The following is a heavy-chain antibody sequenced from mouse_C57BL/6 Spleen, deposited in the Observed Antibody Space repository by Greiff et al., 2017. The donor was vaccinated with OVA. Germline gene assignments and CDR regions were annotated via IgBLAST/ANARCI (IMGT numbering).Heavy chain of an antibody. CDR1: GYTFTSYW. Sequence: QVQLKQSGAELVRPGSSVKLSCKASGYTFTSYWMHWVKQRPIQGLEWIGNIDPSDSETHYNQKFKDKATLTVDKSSSTAYMQLSSLTSEDSAVYYGASLDGYSSFFAYWGQGTLVTVSA. J-gene: IGHJ3*01. CDR3: ASLDGYSSFFAY. D-gene: IGHD2-3*01. V-gene: IGHV1-52*01. CDR2: IDPSDSET.